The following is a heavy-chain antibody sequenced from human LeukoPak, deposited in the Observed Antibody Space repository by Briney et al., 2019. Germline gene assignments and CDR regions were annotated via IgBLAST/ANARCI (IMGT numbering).Heavy chain of an antibody. V-gene: IGHV4-34*01. D-gene: IGHD6-13*01. CDR1: GGSFSDYY. J-gene: IGHJ5*02. CDR3: ARGYSSSWYPYNWFDP. Sequence: SETLSLTCAVYGGSFSDYYWGWIRQPPGKGLEWIGEIDPSGSTNYSPSLKSRVTISVDTSKNQFSLKLSSVTAADTAVYYCARGYSSSWYPYNWFDPWGQGTLVTVSS. CDR2: IDPSGST.